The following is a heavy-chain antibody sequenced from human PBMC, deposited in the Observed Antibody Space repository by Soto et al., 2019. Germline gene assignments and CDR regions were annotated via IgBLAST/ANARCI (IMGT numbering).Heavy chain of an antibody. V-gene: IGHV3-33*01. J-gene: IGHJ6*02. CDR3: ARSDGFWSGYSSADV. CDR1: GFTFGDYA. D-gene: IGHD3-3*01. CDR2: IWYDGSNK. Sequence: GGSLRLSCTASGFTFGDYAMSWFRQAPGKGLEWVAVIWYDGSNKYYADSVKGRFTISRDNSKNTLYLQMNSLRAEDTAVYYCARSDGFWSGYSSADVWGQGTTVTVSS.